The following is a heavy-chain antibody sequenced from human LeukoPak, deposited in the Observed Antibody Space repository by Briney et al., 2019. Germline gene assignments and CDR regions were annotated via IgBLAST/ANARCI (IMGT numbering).Heavy chain of an antibody. D-gene: IGHD6-19*01. V-gene: IGHV4-34*01. Sequence: PSETLSLTCGVYGGSFSGYYWSWIRQPPGKGLEWIGEINHSGSTNYNPSLKSRVTISVDTSKNQFSLKLNSVTAADTAVYYCASSSVADHYFDYWGQGTLVTVSS. CDR2: INHSGST. J-gene: IGHJ4*02. CDR3: ASSSVADHYFDY. CDR1: GGSFSGYY.